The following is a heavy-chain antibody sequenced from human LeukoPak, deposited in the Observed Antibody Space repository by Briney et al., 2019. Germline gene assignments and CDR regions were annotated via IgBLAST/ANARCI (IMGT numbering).Heavy chain of an antibody. CDR1: GFTFSSYS. Sequence: GGSLRLSCAASGFTFSSYSMNWVRQAAGKGLEWVSSISSSSSYIYYADSVKGRFTISRDNAKNSLYLQMNSLRAEDTAVYYCARDSRDYGDYVVDYWGQGTLVTVSS. D-gene: IGHD4-17*01. CDR2: ISSSSSYI. J-gene: IGHJ4*02. V-gene: IGHV3-21*01. CDR3: ARDSRDYGDYVVDY.